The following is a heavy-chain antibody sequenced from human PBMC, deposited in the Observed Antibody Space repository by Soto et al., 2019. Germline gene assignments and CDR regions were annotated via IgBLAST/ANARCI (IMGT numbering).Heavy chain of an antibody. V-gene: IGHV3-33*01. D-gene: IGHD1-7*01. CDR2: IRFDGSNE. CDR1: GGIFHGYG. Sequence: PGXSLRLSCAVPGGIFHGYGMHWVYQAPGKGLEWVAIIRFDGSNEEYADSVKGRFTISRDNSKNTLYLQMNTLGAEDTAVYYCARDGIGGTVFRGYLDYWGRGTVVTVSS. J-gene: IGHJ4*02. CDR3: ARDGIGGTVFRGYLDY.